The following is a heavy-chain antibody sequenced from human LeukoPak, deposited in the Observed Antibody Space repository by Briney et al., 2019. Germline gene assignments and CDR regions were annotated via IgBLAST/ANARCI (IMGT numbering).Heavy chain of an antibody. D-gene: IGHD3-16*01. CDR3: ARFTFGGVNLDY. CDR2: INPNSGGT. CDR1: GYTFTGYY. Sequence: SVKVSCKASGYTFTGYYMHWVRQAPGQGLEWMGWINPNSGGTNYAQKFQGRVTMTRDTSISTAYMELSRLRSDDTAVYYCARFTFGGVNLDYWGQGTLVTVSS. J-gene: IGHJ4*02. V-gene: IGHV1-2*02.